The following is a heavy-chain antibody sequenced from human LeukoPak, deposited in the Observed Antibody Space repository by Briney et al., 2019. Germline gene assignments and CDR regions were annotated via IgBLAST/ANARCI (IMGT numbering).Heavy chain of an antibody. V-gene: IGHV1-2*02. CDR3: ARDFIRGSYDVDFDI. Sequence: ASVKVSCKASGYTFTGYYMNWVRQAPGQGLEWLGWINPNSGGTNYAQKLQGRDTMTRDTSISTAYMELSRLKSDDTAVYYCARDFIRGSYDVDFDIWGQGTVVTVSS. J-gene: IGHJ3*02. CDR2: INPNSGGT. CDR1: GYTFTGYY. D-gene: IGHD3-16*01.